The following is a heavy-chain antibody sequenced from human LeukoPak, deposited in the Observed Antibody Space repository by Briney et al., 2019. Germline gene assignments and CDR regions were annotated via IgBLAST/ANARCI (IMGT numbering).Heavy chain of an antibody. CDR1: GGTFSSYA. CDR3: AKDPTPPIFGVVPPFYYMDV. J-gene: IGHJ6*03. V-gene: IGHV1-69*01. Sequence: GSSVKVSCKASGGTFSSYAISWLRQAPGQGLEWMGGIIPIFGTANYAQKFQGRVTITADESTSTAYMELSSLRSEDTAVYYCAKDPTPPIFGVVPPFYYMDVWGKGTTVTVSS. CDR2: IIPIFGTA. D-gene: IGHD3-3*01.